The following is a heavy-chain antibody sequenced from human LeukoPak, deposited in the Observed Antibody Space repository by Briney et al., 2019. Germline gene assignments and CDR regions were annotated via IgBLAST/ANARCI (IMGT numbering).Heavy chain of an antibody. J-gene: IGHJ3*02. CDR3: AKTFVVVVAAGDAFDI. CDR2: ISSSSSTI. CDR1: GFTFSSYS. Sequence: PGGSLRLSCAASGFTFSSYSMNWVRQAPGKGLEWVSYISSSSSTIYYADSVKGRFTISRDNSKNTLYLQMNSLRAEDTAVYYCAKTFVVVVAAGDAFDIWGQGTMVIVSS. D-gene: IGHD2-15*01. V-gene: IGHV3-48*01.